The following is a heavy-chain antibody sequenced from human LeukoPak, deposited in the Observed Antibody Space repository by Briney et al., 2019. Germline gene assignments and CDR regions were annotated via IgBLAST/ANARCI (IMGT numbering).Heavy chain of an antibody. CDR2: ISGSGGST. J-gene: IGHJ4*02. CDR1: GFTFDDYG. Sequence: GGSLRLSCAASGFTFDDYGMSWVRQAPGKGLEWVSAISGSGGSTYYADSVKGRFTISRDNSKNTLYLQMNSLRAEDTAVYYCARYYYDSSGYPILKYYFDYWGQGTLVTVSS. CDR3: ARYYYDSSGYPILKYYFDY. V-gene: IGHV3-23*01. D-gene: IGHD3-22*01.